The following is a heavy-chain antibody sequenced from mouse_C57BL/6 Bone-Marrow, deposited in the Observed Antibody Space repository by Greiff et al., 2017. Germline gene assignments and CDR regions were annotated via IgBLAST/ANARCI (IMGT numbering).Heavy chain of an antibody. CDR2: ILPSIGRT. D-gene: IGHD1-1*01. V-gene: IGHV15-2*01. CDR1: DSEVFPIAY. J-gene: IGHJ3*01. Sequence: QVQLKESGSELRSPGSSVKLSCKDFDSEVFPIAYMSRVRQKPGHGFDWLGGILPSIGRTIYEEKFEDKATLDADTLSNTAYLELNSLTSEDSAIYYCARLWYYGEAYWGQGTLVTVSA. CDR3: ARLWYYGEAY.